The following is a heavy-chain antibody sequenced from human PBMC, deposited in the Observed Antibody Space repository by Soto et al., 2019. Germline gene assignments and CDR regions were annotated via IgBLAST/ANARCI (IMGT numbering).Heavy chain of an antibody. Sequence: SETLSLTCIVSGGSISNYYWSWIRQPPGKGLEWIGYIYYRGSTNYNPSLKSRVTISVDTSKNQFSLKLSSVTAADTAVYYCARGGYNWNDVTDYWGQGTLVTVSS. V-gene: IGHV4-59*01. D-gene: IGHD1-20*01. CDR2: IYYRGST. CDR1: GGSISNYY. CDR3: ARGGYNWNDVTDY. J-gene: IGHJ4*02.